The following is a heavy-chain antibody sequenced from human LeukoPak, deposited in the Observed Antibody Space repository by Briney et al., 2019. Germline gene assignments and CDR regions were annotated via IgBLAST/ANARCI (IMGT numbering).Heavy chain of an antibody. CDR3: SKDPLPCDPSDY. Sequence: GGSLRLSCAASGYTFSSYAMSWVREAPGEGVEWVSAISGSGGNTHYADSVKGRFTISRDNSTNTLHLQMNSLRAEDTAVYYCSKDPLPCDPSDYWGQGTLVTVSS. J-gene: IGHJ4*02. CDR1: GYTFSSYA. D-gene: IGHD2-21*01. CDR2: ISGSGGNT. V-gene: IGHV3-23*01.